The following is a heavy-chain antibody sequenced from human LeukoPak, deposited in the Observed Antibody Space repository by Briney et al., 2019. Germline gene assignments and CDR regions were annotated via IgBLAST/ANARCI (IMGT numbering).Heavy chain of an antibody. J-gene: IGHJ4*02. D-gene: IGHD4-23*01. V-gene: IGHV3-48*03. CDR2: ISSSGSII. CDR3: ARDYGGSSPFDY. Sequence: GGSLRLSCAASGFTFSSYEMHWVRQAPGKGLEWVSYISSSGSIIYYADSVKGRFTISRDNAKNSLYLQMNSLRAEDTAVYYCARDYGGSSPFDYWGQGTLVTVSS. CDR1: GFTFSSYE.